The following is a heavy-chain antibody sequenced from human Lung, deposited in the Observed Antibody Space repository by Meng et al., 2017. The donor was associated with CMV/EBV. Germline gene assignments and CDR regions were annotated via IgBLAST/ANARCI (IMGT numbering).Heavy chain of an antibody. CDR1: GFRFSTYS. D-gene: IGHD2-21*01. V-gene: IGHV3-7*01. Sequence: GESLKISCAASGFRFSTYSMSWVRQAPGKGLEWLASINRDGSEKDYVDSVRGRFTISRDNAKNSLYLVMNSLRAEDKAVYYCASLFCGPTTCYYFDWWGQGXLVTVSS. CDR3: ASLFCGPTTCYYFDW. CDR2: INRDGSEK. J-gene: IGHJ4*02.